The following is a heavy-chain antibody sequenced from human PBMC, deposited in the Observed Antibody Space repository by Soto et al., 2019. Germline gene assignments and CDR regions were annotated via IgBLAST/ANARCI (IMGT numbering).Heavy chain of an antibody. CDR1: GGTFSSYA. J-gene: IGHJ3*02. V-gene: IGHV1-69*06. CDR2: IIPIFGTA. D-gene: IGHD3-22*01. CDR3: AREEYYYDSSGYYPDAFDI. Sequence: SVKVSCKASGGTFSSYAISWVRQAPGQGLEWMGGIIPIFGTANYAQKFQGRVTITADKSTSTAYMELSSLRSEDTAVYYCAREEYYYDSSGYYPDAFDIWVQGTMVTVSS.